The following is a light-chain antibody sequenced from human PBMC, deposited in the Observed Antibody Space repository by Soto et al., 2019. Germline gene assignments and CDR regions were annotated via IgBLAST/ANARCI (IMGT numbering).Light chain of an antibody. J-gene: IGKJ1*01. CDR3: QHYNSYGT. Sequence: EIQMTQTPSTLCGAVGCRVTITFRASQTISSWLAWYQQKPGKAPKLLIYKASTLKSGVPSRFSVSGSGTELTLTFSSLQPDDFATHSFQHYNSYGTFGQGTKVDIK. CDR2: KAS. CDR1: QTISSW. V-gene: IGKV1-5*03.